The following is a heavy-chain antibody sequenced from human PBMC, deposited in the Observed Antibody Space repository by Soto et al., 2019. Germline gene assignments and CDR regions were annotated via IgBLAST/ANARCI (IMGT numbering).Heavy chain of an antibody. CDR1: GGSISSYY. V-gene: IGHV4-59*01. CDR2: IYYSGST. J-gene: IGHJ5*02. CDR3: ARRITIFGVVTPNWFDP. D-gene: IGHD3-3*01. Sequence: PSETLSLTCTVSGGSISSYYWSWIRQPPGKGLEWIGYIYYSGSTNYNPSLKSRVTISVDTSKNQFSLKLSSVTAADTAVYYCARRITIFGVVTPNWFDPWGQGTLVTVSS.